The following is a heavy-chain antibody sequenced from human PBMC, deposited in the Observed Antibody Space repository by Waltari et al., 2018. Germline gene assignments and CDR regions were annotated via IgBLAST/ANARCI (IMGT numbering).Heavy chain of an antibody. CDR1: GGSVSSSSYY. J-gene: IGHJ6*03. CDR2: IYYSGRP. V-gene: IGHV4-39*07. CDR3: ASSDV. Sequence: QLQLQESDPGLVKPSVTLSLMCTVSGGSVSSSSYYWGWIRQTPGGGLEWIGSIYYSGRPYYNPSLKSRVSTSVDTSKNQFSLKLSSVTAADTAVYYCASSDVWGKGSTVTISS.